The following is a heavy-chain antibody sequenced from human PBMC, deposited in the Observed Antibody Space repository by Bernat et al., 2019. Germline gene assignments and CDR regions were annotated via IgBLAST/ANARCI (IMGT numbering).Heavy chain of an antibody. D-gene: IGHD3-16*01. V-gene: IGHV3-49*03. Sequence: EVQLVESGGGLVQPGRSLRLSCSASGFTFGAYTVSWFRQAPGKGLEWVSFIRSKTHDGTTQYAAAVKGRFTISRDDSKSIAYLQMNSLKTEDTAVYYCARDRGGSETLDIWGQGTTVTVS. CDR2: IRSKTHDGTT. J-gene: IGHJ3*02. CDR3: ARDRGGSETLDI. CDR1: GFTFGAYT.